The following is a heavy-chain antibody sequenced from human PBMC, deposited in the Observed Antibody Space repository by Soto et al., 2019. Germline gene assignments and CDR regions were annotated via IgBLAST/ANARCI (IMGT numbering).Heavy chain of an antibody. V-gene: IGHV3-20*04. Sequence: GGSLRLSCAASGFTFGDYVMSWVLQAPWKGLEWVSGIIWNGGSTGYADSVKGRFTISRDNAKNSLYLQMNSLRVEDTALYYCARVGYYGSGTKYYYYYYGMDVWGQGTTVTVSS. CDR1: GFTFGDYV. J-gene: IGHJ6*02. CDR2: IIWNGGST. D-gene: IGHD3-10*01. CDR3: ARVGYYGSGTKYYYYYYGMDV.